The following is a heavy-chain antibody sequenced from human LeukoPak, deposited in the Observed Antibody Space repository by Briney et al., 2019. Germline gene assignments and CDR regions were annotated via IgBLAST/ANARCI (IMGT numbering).Heavy chain of an antibody. Sequence: SETLSLTCTVSGGSISSYYWSWIRQPPGKGLEWVGYIYFSGTTNYNPFLKSRVAISVDTSKNHLSLKLSSVTAADTAVYYCARQSGGGYNSGVFDIWGPGTMVTVSS. CDR3: ARQSGGGYNSGVFDI. CDR2: IYFSGTT. V-gene: IGHV4-59*08. D-gene: IGHD5-24*01. J-gene: IGHJ3*02. CDR1: GGSISSYY.